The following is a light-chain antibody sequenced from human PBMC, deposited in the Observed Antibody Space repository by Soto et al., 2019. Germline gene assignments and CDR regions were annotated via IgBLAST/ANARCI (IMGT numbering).Light chain of an antibody. Sequence: DIQLTQSPSFLSASVGDRVTITCRASQDISNFLAWYQQKPGKAPKLLIYAASTLQSGVPSGFSGSGSGREFTLTISSLQPEDFATYHCQQLNSYPIATFGGGTKVDIK. V-gene: IGKV1-9*01. CDR3: QQLNSYPIAT. CDR1: QDISNF. J-gene: IGKJ4*01. CDR2: AAS.